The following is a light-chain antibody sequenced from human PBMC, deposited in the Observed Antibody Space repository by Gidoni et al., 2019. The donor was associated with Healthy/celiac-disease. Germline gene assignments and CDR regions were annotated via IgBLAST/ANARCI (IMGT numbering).Light chain of an antibody. CDR2: GAS. CDR1: QSVSSSY. V-gene: IGKV3-20*01. Sequence: DMVLTQSQGTLSLSPGERATLSCRASQSVSSSYLAWYQQKPGLAPRLLIYGASSRATGIPDRFSGSGSGTDFTLTISRLEPEDFAVYYCQQYGSSPTTFGQGTKVEIK. J-gene: IGKJ1*01. CDR3: QQYGSSPTT.